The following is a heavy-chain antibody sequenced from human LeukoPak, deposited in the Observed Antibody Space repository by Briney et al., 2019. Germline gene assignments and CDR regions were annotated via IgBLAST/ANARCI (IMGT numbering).Heavy chain of an antibody. J-gene: IGHJ4*02. V-gene: IGHV3-7*03. CDR3: AKGKRYPDY. D-gene: IGHD1-1*01. CDR1: GFTFSESW. CDR2: LNLDGSDK. Sequence: HPGGSLRLSCVVSGFTFSESWMSWVRQAPGKGLGWVASLNLDGSDKYYVDSVKGRFTISRDNAKNSLYLQMDSLRVEDTAVYYCAKGKRYPDYWGQGTLVTVSP.